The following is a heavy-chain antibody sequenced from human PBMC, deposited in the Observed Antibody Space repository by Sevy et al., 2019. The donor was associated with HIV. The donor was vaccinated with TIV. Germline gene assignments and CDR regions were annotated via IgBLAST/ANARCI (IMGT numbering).Heavy chain of an antibody. CDR1: GVSLTTSD. Sequence: GGTLRLSCAASGVSLTTSDMHWVRQAPGKGLEWVAYVRNDGSNKYYAATVRDRFPISRDSPKNTLYLQMNSLRDEDTASYYCARGRKTTVEWFEELDYYYGLDVWGQGTTVTVSS. CDR2: VRNDGSNK. V-gene: IGHV3-30*02. J-gene: IGHJ6*02. CDR3: ARGRKTTVEWFEELDYYYGLDV. D-gene: IGHD4-4*01.